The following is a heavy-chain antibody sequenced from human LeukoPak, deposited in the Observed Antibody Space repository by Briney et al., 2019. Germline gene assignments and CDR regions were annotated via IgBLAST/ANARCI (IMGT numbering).Heavy chain of an antibody. V-gene: IGHV4-59*12. CDR2: IYHSGST. Sequence: SETLSLTCTVSGGSISNYYWSWIRQPPGKGLEWIGYIYHSGSTYYNPSLKSRVTISVDRSKNQFSLKLSSATAADTAVYYCARERLPTHWFDPWGQGTLVTVSS. CDR3: ARERLPTHWFDP. J-gene: IGHJ5*02. CDR1: GGSISNYY. D-gene: IGHD5-18*01.